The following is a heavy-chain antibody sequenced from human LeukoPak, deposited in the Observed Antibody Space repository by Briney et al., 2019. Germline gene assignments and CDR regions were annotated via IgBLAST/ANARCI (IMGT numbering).Heavy chain of an antibody. CDR1: GGSISSSSYY. J-gene: IGHJ4*02. V-gene: IGHV4-39*01. CDR2: IYYSGST. D-gene: IGHD6-19*01. Sequence: SETLSLTCTVSGGSISSSSYYWGWIRQPPGKGLEWVGSIYYSGSTYYNPSLKSRVTISVDTSKNQFSLKLSSVTAADTAVYYCARASGSSGWYGLFDYWGQGTLVTVSS. CDR3: ARASGSSGWYGLFDY.